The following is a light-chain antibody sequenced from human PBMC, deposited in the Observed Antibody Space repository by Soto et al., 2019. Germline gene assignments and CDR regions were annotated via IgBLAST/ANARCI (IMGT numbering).Light chain of an antibody. CDR3: QHRSYRPPFT. J-gene: IGKJ3*01. V-gene: IGKV3-11*01. CDR2: DTS. Sequence: EIVLTQSPATLSLSPGERATLSCRASQSVSRFLAWYQQKPGQAPRLLIYDTSIRASGIPARFSGSGSGTDFTLTISSLEHEDFSLYYCQHRSYRPPFTFGAGTKVDIK. CDR1: QSVSRF.